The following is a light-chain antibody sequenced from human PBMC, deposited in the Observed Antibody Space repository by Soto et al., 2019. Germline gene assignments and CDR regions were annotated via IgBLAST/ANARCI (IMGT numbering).Light chain of an antibody. Sequence: EVVMTQSPAPLSVSPGESATLSCRASQTVSSNLAWYQQKPGQAPRLLIDGSFTRATGVPARFSASRSGTEFTLTITSPQSEDFALYFCQQFNNLPFSFGQGTKLEIK. J-gene: IGKJ2*03. CDR2: GSF. CDR1: QTVSSN. V-gene: IGKV3-15*01. CDR3: QQFNNLPFS.